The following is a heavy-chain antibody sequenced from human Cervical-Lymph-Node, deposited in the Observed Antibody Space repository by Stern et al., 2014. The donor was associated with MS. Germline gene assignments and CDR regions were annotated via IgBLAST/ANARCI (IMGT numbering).Heavy chain of an antibody. Sequence: VQLEESGPGLLKPSQTLSLTCTVSGASIGSNTYYWSWIRQHPGQGLEGIGYIYSSGTTYYNPSLKSRITMSLERSQNQYSMKLRSVTAADTAVYYCATVPLLSTSSWHFDFWGPGSLVTVST. J-gene: IGHJ4*02. CDR1: GASIGSNTYY. CDR3: ATVPLLSTSSWHFDF. D-gene: IGHD6-13*01. V-gene: IGHV4-31*03. CDR2: IYSSGTT.